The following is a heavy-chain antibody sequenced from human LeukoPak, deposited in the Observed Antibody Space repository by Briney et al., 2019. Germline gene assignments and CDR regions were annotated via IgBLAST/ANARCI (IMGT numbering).Heavy chain of an antibody. D-gene: IGHD3-10*01. Sequence: GGSLRLSCAASGFTFSNYWMSWVRRAPGKGLEWVANIKEDGTEKYYVDSVKGRFTISRDNAKNSLYLQMASLRAEDTAVYYCAKYYYISGTYQAFDYWGQGTLVTVSS. CDR2: IKEDGTEK. V-gene: IGHV3-7*02. J-gene: IGHJ4*02. CDR3: AKYYYISGTYQAFDY. CDR1: GFTFSNYW.